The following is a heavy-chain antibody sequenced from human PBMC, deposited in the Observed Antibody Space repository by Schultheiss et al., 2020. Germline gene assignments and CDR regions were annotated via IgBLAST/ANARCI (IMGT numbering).Heavy chain of an antibody. J-gene: IGHJ5*02. D-gene: IGHD1-1*01. V-gene: IGHV3-30-3*01. CDR1: GFTFSDYA. Sequence: GGSLRLSCAASGFTFSDYAMHWVRQAPGKGLEWVATISYDGSNKYYADSVKGRFTISRDNSKNTLFVQMNSLRAEDTAVYYCARALYDGGWFDPWGQGTLVTVSS. CDR3: ARALYDGGWFDP. CDR2: ISYDGSNK.